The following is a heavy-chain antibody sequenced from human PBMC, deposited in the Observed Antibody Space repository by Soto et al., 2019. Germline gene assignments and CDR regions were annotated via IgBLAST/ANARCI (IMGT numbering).Heavy chain of an antibody. CDR3: VIVDKQLGTTFFDY. D-gene: IGHD1-26*01. CDR2: ISAYNGNT. J-gene: IGHJ4*02. V-gene: IGHV1-18*01. Sequence: ASVKVSCKASGYTFTSYGISWVRQAPGQGLEWMGWISAYNGNTNYAQKLQGRVTMTTDTSTSTAYMELRSLRSDDTAVYYCVIVDKQLGTTFFDYCGQAILVTVSS. CDR1: GYTFTSYG.